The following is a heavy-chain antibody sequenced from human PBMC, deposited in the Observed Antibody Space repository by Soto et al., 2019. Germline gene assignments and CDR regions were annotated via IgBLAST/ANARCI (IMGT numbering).Heavy chain of an antibody. J-gene: IGHJ6*02. D-gene: IGHD3-22*01. V-gene: IGHV3-30*18. CDR1: GFTFSSYG. Sequence: GGSLRLSCAASGFTFSSYGMHWVRQAPGKGLEWVAVISYDGSNKYYADSVKGRFTISRDNSKNTLYLQMNSLRAEDTAVYYCAKDSYYYDSSGYYEPFYYFGVDVWGQGTTVAVSS. CDR3: AKDSYYYDSSGYYEPFYYFGVDV. CDR2: ISYDGSNK.